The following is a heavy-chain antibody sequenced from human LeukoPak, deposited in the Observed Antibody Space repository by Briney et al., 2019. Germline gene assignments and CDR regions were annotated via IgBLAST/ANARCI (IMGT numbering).Heavy chain of an antibody. Sequence: SETLSLTCTVSGGSISSYYWSWIRQPAGKGLEWIGRIDTSGNTNYKPSLKSRVTISVDTSKNQFSLKLSSVTAADTAVYYCARGVTMVRGVPNWGQGTLVTVSS. CDR1: GGSISSYY. CDR2: IDTSGNT. CDR3: ARGVTMVRGVPN. V-gene: IGHV4-4*07. D-gene: IGHD3-10*01. J-gene: IGHJ4*02.